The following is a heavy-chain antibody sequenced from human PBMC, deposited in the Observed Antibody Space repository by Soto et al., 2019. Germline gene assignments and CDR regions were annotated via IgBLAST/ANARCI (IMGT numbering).Heavy chain of an antibody. CDR2: ISAGGDTT. CDR1: GFNFVRYA. J-gene: IGHJ4*02. V-gene: IGHV3-23*01. Sequence: EVQLLESGGGLKQPGGSLRLSCAASGFNFVRYAMSWVRQAPGKGLEWVSGISAGGDTTNYAESVKVRFTISRNDSKNTLYLRMNSLRAEDTAVYYCAKDPNQIFGVVIDYWCQGSLVTVSS. CDR3: AKDPNQIFGVVIDY. D-gene: IGHD3-3*01.